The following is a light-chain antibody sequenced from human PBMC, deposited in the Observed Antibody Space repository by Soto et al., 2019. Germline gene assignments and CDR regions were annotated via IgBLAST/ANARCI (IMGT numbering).Light chain of an antibody. CDR1: QSISSW. V-gene: IGKV1-39*01. CDR3: QQNFSPLLS. J-gene: IGKJ4*01. CDR2: GAS. Sequence: DIQLTPSPSSLSASVVDRVTITCRASQSISSWLAWYQQKPGKAPKVLIYGASTLQSGVPARFSGSGSGTEFTLTITNFQPEDFATYYCQQNFSPLLSFGGGTKVDIK.